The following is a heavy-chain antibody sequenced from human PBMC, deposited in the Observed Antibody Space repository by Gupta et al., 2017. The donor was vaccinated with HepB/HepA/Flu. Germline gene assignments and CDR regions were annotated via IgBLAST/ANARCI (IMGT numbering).Heavy chain of an antibody. D-gene: IGHD6-19*01. Sequence: QLQLQESGPGLVKPSETLSLTCTVSGGSISSSSYYWGWIRQPPGKGLEWIGSIYYSGSTYYNPSLKSRVTISVDTSKNQVSLKLSSVTDEDTAVYYCARRRKSRGWYRGFDYWGQGTLVTVSS. V-gene: IGHV4-39*01. CDR2: IYYSGST. J-gene: IGHJ4*02. CDR1: GGSISSSSYY. CDR3: ARRRKSRGWYRGFDY.